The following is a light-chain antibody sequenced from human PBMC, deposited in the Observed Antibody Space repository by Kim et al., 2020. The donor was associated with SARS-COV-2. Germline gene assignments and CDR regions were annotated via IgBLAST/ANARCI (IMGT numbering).Light chain of an antibody. CDR1: DRSFSTS. CDR2: GAS. CDR3: HQYGGAPWA. V-gene: IGKV3-20*01. J-gene: IGKJ1*01. Sequence: ERATFFSSATDRSFSTSLVWSQQKPGQAPRLLIYGASNRAAGIPARFSGSKSGTDFTLTISSLEPDDFAMYYCHQYGGAPWAFGRGTKVDIK.